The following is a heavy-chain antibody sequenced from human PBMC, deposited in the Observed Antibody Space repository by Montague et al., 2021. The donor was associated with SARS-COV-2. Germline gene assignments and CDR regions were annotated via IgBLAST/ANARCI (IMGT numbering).Heavy chain of an antibody. D-gene: IGHD3-16*01. CDR3: AGVGVWDGHVALSQVYHFDY. Sequence: SETLSLTCDVSGASITSTHWWCWVRQHPGEGPVWFGDIYHHDSTNYNHSLKSRVTISVDKSTNQLSLKLSSVTVADTAVYYCAGVGVWDGHVALSQVYHFDYWGQGSLVTVSS. CDR2: IYHHDST. J-gene: IGHJ4*02. V-gene: IGHV4-4*02. CDR1: GASITSTHW.